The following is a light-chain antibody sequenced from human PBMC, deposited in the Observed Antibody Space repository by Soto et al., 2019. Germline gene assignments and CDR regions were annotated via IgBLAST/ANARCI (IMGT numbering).Light chain of an antibody. V-gene: IGLV1-44*01. J-gene: IGLJ2*01. CDR2: NND. CDR3: ASWDDSLDGPV. CDR1: SSYIGSNS. Sequence: QSVLTQPPSASGTPGQRVTISCSESSSYIGSNSVNWYQQLPGTAPRLLIYNNDQRPSGVPDRFSGSRSGTSASLAISGLQSEDEADYYCASWDDSLDGPVFGGGTKVTVL.